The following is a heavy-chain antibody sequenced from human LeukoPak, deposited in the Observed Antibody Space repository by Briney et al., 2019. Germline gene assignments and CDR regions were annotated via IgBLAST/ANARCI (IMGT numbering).Heavy chain of an antibody. CDR3: AGYSSSWYPAGGY. J-gene: IGHJ4*02. CDR1: GFTFSNYA. V-gene: IGHV3-23*01. Sequence: GGSLRLSCAASGFTFSNYAMSWVRQAPGKGLEWVSAISGSGGSTYYADSVKGRFTISRDNAKNSLYLQMNSLRAEDTAVYYCAGYSSSWYPAGGYWGQGTLVTVSS. CDR2: ISGSGGST. D-gene: IGHD6-13*01.